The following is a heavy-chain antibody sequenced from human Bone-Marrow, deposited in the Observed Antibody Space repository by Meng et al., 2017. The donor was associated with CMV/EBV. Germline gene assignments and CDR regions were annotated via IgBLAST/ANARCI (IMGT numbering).Heavy chain of an antibody. J-gene: IGHJ6*02. CDR2: ISWNSGSI. D-gene: IGHD4-17*01. V-gene: IGHV3-9*01. CDR3: ARDLSRADYGDEYYYYYGMDV. Sequence: LSLTCAASGFIFADYAMHWVRQAPGKGLEWVSGISWNSGSIGYADSVKGRFTISRDNAKNSLYLQMNSLRAEDTAVYYCARDLSRADYGDEYYYYYGMDVWGQGTTVTVSS. CDR1: GFIFADYA.